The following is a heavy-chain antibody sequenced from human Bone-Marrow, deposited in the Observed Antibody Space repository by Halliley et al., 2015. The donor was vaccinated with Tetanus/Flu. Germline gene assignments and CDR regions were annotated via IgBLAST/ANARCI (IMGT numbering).Heavy chain of an antibody. V-gene: IGHV3-30*01. Sequence: ISYEGSNKYSADSVKGRFTVSRDNSKKTLYLQINSLRAEDTAVYYCAKGNTASWYWGSFEYWGQGTLVTVSS. CDR3: AKGNTASWYWGSFEY. CDR2: ISYEGSNK. J-gene: IGHJ4*02. D-gene: IGHD6-13*01.